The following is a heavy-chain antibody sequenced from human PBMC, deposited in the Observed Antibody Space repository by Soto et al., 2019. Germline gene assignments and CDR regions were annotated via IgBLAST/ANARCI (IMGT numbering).Heavy chain of an antibody. CDR1: GYTFTSYG. D-gene: IGHD1-1*01. Sequence: ASVKVSCKASGYTFTSYGISWVRQAPGQGLEWMGWISAYNGNTNYAQKLQGRVTMTTDTSTTAAYMELSSLRSEDTAVYFCASSTPITTGTSRYYYYAMDVWGQGTTVTVSS. CDR3: ASSTPITTGTSRYYYYAMDV. CDR2: ISAYNGNT. J-gene: IGHJ6*02. V-gene: IGHV1-18*01.